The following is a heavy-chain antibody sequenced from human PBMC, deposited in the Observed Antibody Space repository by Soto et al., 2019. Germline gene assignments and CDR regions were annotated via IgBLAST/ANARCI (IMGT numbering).Heavy chain of an antibody. J-gene: IGHJ4*02. CDR2: ISGTGGGT. CDR1: GFTFNSYD. CDR3: HCIWSTSYHY. V-gene: IGHV3-23*01. Sequence: HPGGSLRLSCAASGFTFNSYDMTWARQAPGKGLEWVSGISGTGGGTDYADSVKGRFTIFRDNSKNTLYLQINNLRAEDTAIYYCHCIWSTSYHYWGQGTLVTVSS. D-gene: IGHD6-13*01.